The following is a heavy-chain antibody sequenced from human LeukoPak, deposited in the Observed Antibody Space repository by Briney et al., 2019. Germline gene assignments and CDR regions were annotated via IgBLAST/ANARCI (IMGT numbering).Heavy chain of an antibody. CDR2: INAGNGDT. CDR3: ARDRGGTGDFDY. Sequence: ASVKVSCKASGYTFTSYAMHWVRRAPGQRLEWMGWINAGNGDTKYSQKLQGRVTIARDTSASTAYMELSSLRSEDTAVYYCARDRGGTGDFDYWGQGTLVTVSS. D-gene: IGHD1-1*01. J-gene: IGHJ4*02. V-gene: IGHV1-3*01. CDR1: GYTFTSYA.